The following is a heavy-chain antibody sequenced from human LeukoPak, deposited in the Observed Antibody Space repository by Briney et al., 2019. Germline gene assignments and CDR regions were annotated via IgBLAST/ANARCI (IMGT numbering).Heavy chain of an antibody. CDR3: AGGGIRYCSGGSCYSSYYFDY. J-gene: IGHJ4*02. CDR1: GGTFSSYA. CDR2: IVPIFGTA. D-gene: IGHD2-15*01. V-gene: IGHV1-69*06. Sequence: SVKVSCKASGGTFSSYAISWVRQAPGQGLEWMGGIVPIFGTANYAQKFQGRVTITADKSTSTTYMELSSLRSEDTAVYYCAGGGIRYCSGGSCYSSYYFDYWGQGTLVTVSS.